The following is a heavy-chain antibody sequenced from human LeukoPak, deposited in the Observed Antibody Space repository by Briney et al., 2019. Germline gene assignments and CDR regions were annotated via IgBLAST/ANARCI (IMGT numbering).Heavy chain of an antibody. CDR2: INHSGST. D-gene: IGHD6-19*01. V-gene: IGHV4-34*01. J-gene: IGHJ4*02. CDR3: ARNGWYSLDY. Sequence: PSETLSLTCAVYGGSFSDNYWSWIRQPPGKGLEWIGEINHSGSTNYNPSLKSRVTISVDTSKKQFSLKLSSVTAADTAVYYCARNGWYSLDYWGQGTLVTVSS. CDR1: GGSFSDNY.